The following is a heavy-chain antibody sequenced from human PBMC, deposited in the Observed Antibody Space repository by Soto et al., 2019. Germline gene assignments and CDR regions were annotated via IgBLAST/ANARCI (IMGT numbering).Heavy chain of an antibody. CDR3: ASQYSSGWYSFDY. V-gene: IGHV4-34*01. Sequence: SETLSLTCAVYGGSFSGYYWSWIRQPPGKGLEWIGEINHSGSTNYNPSLKSRVTISVDTSKNQFSLKLSSVTAADTAVYYCASQYSSGWYSFDYWGQGTLVTVSS. D-gene: IGHD6-19*01. J-gene: IGHJ4*02. CDR2: INHSGST. CDR1: GGSFSGYY.